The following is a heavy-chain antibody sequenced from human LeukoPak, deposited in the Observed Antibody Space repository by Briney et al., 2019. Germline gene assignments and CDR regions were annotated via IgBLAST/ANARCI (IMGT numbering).Heavy chain of an antibody. CDR1: GFTFSSYW. V-gene: IGHV3-7*04. CDR2: IKQDGSEK. J-gene: IGHJ4*02. D-gene: IGHD3-10*01. CDR3: ASDREYKYGSGSFDY. Sequence: GGSLRLSCAASGFTFSSYWMSWVRQAPGKGLEWVASIKQDGSEKYYVDSVKGRFTISRDNAKTSLYLQMNSLRAEDTAQYYCASDREYKYGSGSFDYWGQGILVTVSS.